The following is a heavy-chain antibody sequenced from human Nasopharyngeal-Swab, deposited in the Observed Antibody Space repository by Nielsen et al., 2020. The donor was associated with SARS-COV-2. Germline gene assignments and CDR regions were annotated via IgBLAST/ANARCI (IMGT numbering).Heavy chain of an antibody. CDR1: GYTFTDYY. CDR2: INPNSGDT. Sequence: ASVKVSCKASGYTFTDYYMHWVRQAPGQGLEWMGRINPNSGDTNYAQNFQGRVTMTGDTSIKTAYMELSSLRSDDTAVYYCARDDGDVPGVTGSGPPGGFWGQGTLVTVSS. V-gene: IGHV1-2*06. CDR3: ARDDGDVPGVTGSGPPGGF. J-gene: IGHJ4*02. D-gene: IGHD2-8*01.